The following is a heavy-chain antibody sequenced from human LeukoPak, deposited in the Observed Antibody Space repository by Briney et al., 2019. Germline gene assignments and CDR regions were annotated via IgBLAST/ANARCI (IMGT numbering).Heavy chain of an antibody. CDR3: ARVATVTVGYWFDP. J-gene: IGHJ5*02. Sequence: KPGRSLRLSCAASGFTFSSYGMHWVRQAPGKGLEWVSSISSSSSYIYYADSVKGRFTISGDNAKNSLYLQMNSLRAEDTAVYYCARVATVTVGYWFDPWGQGTLVTVSS. D-gene: IGHD4-17*01. CDR2: ISSSSSYI. V-gene: IGHV3-21*01. CDR1: GFTFSSYG.